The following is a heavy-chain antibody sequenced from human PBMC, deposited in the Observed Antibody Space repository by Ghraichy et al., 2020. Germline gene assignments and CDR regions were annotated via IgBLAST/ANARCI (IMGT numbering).Heavy chain of an antibody. CDR2: VSGSGGIT. J-gene: IGHJ3*02. CDR1: GFNFRTHA. Sequence: GGSLRLSCVVSGFNFRTHAMSWVRHAPGKGLEWVSSVSGSGGITYHAASVKGRFTISRDNSEDTLYLEMNSLRAEDTALYYCAREMGDYIFSAFDRWGQGTLVTVSS. V-gene: IGHV3-23*01. D-gene: IGHD4-17*01. CDR3: AREMGDYIFSAFDR.